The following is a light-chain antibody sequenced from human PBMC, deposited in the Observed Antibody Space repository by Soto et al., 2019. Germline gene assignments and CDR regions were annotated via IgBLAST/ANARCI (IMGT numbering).Light chain of an antibody. V-gene: IGKV3-20*01. J-gene: IGKJ3*01. Sequence: EIVLTQSPGTLSLSLGEGATLSCRASQVVASSNLAWYQHKPGQHPRLLIYVASSRATGIPDRFSGSGSGTDFTLTISRLEPEDFAVYYCQQYDSSLFTFGPGTKVDIK. CDR1: QVVASSN. CDR3: QQYDSSLFT. CDR2: VAS.